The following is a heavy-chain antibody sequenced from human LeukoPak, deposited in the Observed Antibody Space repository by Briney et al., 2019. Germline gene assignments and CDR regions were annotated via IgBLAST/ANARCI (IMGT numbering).Heavy chain of an antibody. Sequence: GGSLRLSCTASGFTFGDYAMSWIRQAPGKGLEWVSYISSSGSTIYYADSVKGRFTISRDNAKNSLYLQMNSLRAEDTAVYYCAREAYSSGWYGAFDIWGQGTMVTVSS. J-gene: IGHJ3*02. V-gene: IGHV3-11*01. CDR2: ISSSGSTI. CDR1: GFTFGDYA. CDR3: AREAYSSGWYGAFDI. D-gene: IGHD6-19*01.